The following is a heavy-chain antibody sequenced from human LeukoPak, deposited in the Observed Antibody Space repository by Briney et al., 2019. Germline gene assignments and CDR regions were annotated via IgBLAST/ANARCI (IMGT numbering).Heavy chain of an antibody. Sequence: ASVKVSCKASGYTFTSYYMHWVRQAPGQGLEWMGIINPSGGSTSYAQKFQGRVTLTRDTSTTTVYMELSSLRSEDTAVYYCARYYYDSSDESYAFDIWGQGTMVTVSS. V-gene: IGHV1-46*01. J-gene: IGHJ3*02. CDR1: GYTFTSYY. CDR3: ARYYYDSSDESYAFDI. D-gene: IGHD3-22*01. CDR2: INPSGGST.